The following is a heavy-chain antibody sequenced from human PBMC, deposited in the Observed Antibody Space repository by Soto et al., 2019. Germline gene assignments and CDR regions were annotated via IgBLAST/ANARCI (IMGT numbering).Heavy chain of an antibody. D-gene: IGHD6-13*01. CDR3: ARHTSSSRLYYYYYGMDG. J-gene: IGHJ6*02. CDR2: IYPGDSDT. CDR1: GYSFTSYW. V-gene: IGHV5-51*01. Sequence: GESLKISCKGSGYSFTSYWIGWVRQMPGKGLEWMGIIYPGDSDTRYSPSFQGQVTISADKSISTAYLQWSSLKASDTAMYYCARHTSSSRLYYYYYGMDGWGQGTTVTVSS.